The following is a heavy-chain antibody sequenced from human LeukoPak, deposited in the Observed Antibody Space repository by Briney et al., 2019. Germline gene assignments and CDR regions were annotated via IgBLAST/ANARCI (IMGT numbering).Heavy chain of an antibody. D-gene: IGHD6-13*01. CDR3: ARDLAPLAAAGSPYFDY. CDR2: IIPIFGTA. J-gene: IGHJ4*02. Sequence: GASVKVSCKASGGTFSSYAISWVRQAPGQGLEWMGGIIPIFGTANYAQKFQGRVTITADESTSTAYMELSGLRSEDTAVYYCARDLAPLAAAGSPYFDYWGQGTLVTVSS. V-gene: IGHV1-69*13. CDR1: GGTFSSYA.